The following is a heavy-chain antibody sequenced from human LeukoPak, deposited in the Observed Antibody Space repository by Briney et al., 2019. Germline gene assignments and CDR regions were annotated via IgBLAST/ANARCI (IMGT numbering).Heavy chain of an antibody. V-gene: IGHV1-69*13. CDR1: GGTFSSYA. Sequence: SVKVSCKASGGTFSSYAISWVRQAPGQGLEWMGGIIPIFGTANYAQTFQGRVTITADESTSTAYMELSSLRSEDTAVYYCARGGNSDERSFDYWGQGTLVTVSS. CDR3: ARGGNSDERSFDY. D-gene: IGHD4-23*01. CDR2: IIPIFGTA. J-gene: IGHJ4*02.